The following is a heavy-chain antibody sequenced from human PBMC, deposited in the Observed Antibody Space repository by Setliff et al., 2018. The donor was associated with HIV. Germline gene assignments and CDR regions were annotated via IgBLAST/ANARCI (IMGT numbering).Heavy chain of an antibody. CDR2: INHSGST. CDR1: GGSFSNYY. CDR3: ARAPRRAGYYDSSRYFQH. V-gene: IGHV4-34*01. J-gene: IGHJ1*01. D-gene: IGHD3-22*01. Sequence: TSETLSLTCAVYGGSFSNYYRSWIRQPPGKGLEWIGEINHSGSTNYNPSLKNRVTISVDTSKNQFSLKLSSVTAADTAVYYCARAPRRAGYYDSSRYFQHWGQGTLVTVSS.